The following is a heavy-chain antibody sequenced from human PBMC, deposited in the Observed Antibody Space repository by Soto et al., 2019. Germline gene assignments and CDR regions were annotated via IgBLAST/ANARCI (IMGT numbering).Heavy chain of an antibody. D-gene: IGHD6-19*01. V-gene: IGHV3-30-3*01. CDR1: GFTFSNFP. Sequence: QVQLVESGGGVVQPGRSLRLSCAASGFTFSNFPIHWVRQAPGKGLEWVTVISYDGSNEYYADSVKGRFTISRDNSKNTLYLQMNSLRPEASGLYFCASGGLGSGWYHFDSWGQGTLVTVSS. CDR3: ASGGLGSGWYHFDS. J-gene: IGHJ4*02. CDR2: ISYDGSNE.